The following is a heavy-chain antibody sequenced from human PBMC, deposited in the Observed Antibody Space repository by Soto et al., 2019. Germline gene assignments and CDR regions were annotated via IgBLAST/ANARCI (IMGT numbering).Heavy chain of an antibody. CDR3: ARWGCSGSNCNLNQRSFDL. CDR2: MNTDGSNK. V-gene: IGHV3-7*01. J-gene: IGHJ4*02. CDR1: GFTFSSHW. D-gene: IGHD2-15*01. Sequence: GGSLRLSCAASGFTFSSHWMSWVRQAPGKGLEWVANMNTDGSNKYYADSVKGRFTFSRDNSKNTMSLQMNSLRVEDTAIYYCARWGCSGSNCNLNQRSFDLWGQGTLVTVSS.